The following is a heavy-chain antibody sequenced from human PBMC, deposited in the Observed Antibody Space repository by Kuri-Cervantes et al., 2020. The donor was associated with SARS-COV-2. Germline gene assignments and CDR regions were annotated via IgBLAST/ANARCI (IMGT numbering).Heavy chain of an antibody. V-gene: IGHV1-18*01. CDR2: ISAYNGNT. CDR3: ARVLAGYGYYMDV. J-gene: IGHJ6*03. Sequence: GESLKISCKGSGYSFTSYGISWVRQAPGQGLEWMGWISAYNGNTNYAQKLQGRVTMTTDTSTSTAYMELRSLRSDDTAVYYCARVLAGYGYYMDVWGKGITVTVSS. CDR1: GYSFTSYG. D-gene: IGHD5-18*01.